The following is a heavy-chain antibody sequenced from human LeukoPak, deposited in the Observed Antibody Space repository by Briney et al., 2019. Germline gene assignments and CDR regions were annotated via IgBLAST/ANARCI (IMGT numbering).Heavy chain of an antibody. CDR2: ISAYNGNT. V-gene: IGHV1-18*01. J-gene: IGHJ4*02. CDR1: GYTFTSYG. D-gene: IGHD3-22*01. Sequence: ASVKVSCKASGYTFTSYGISWVRQAPGQGLEWMGWISAYNGNTNYAQKLQGRVTMTTDTSTSTAYMELRSLRSDDTAVYYCARTPAYYYDSSGYCFDYWGQGTPVTVSS. CDR3: ARTPAYYYDSSGYCFDY.